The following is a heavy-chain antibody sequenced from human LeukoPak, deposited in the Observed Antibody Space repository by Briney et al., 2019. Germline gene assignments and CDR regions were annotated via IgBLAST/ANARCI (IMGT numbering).Heavy chain of an antibody. V-gene: IGHV4-4*07. D-gene: IGHD2-2*01. J-gene: IGHJ6*03. Sequence: SKTLSLTCTVSGGSISSYYWSWIRQPAGKGLEWIGRIYTSGSTNYNPSLKSRVTMSVDTSKNQFSLKLSSVTAADTAVYYCARDGSSHCSSTSCASTGYYYYYMDVWGKGTTVTVSS. CDR1: GGSISSYY. CDR3: ARDGSSHCSSTSCASTGYYYYYMDV. CDR2: IYTSGST.